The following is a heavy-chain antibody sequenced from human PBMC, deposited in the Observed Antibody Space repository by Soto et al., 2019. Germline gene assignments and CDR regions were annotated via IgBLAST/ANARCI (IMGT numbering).Heavy chain of an antibody. CDR3: AREQLVPAAMYYYYMAV. Sequence: EVQLVESGGGLVQPGGSLRLSCAASGFTVSSNYMSWVRQAPGKGLEWVSVIYSGGSTYYADSVKGRFTISKDNSKNTLYLQMNSPGAEDTAVYYCAREQLVPAAMYYYYMAVWGKGTTVTVS. D-gene: IGHD2-2*01. CDR1: GFTVSSNY. CDR2: IYSGGST. J-gene: IGHJ6*03. V-gene: IGHV3-66*01.